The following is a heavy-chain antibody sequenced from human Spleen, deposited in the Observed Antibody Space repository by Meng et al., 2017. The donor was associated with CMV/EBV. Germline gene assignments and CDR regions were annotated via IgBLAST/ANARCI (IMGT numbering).Heavy chain of an antibody. CDR1: GGSVASENSY. Sequence: SETLSLTCAVSGGSVASENSYWTWIRQPPGKGLEWIGSIYHSGSTYYNPSLKSRVTISVDTSKNQFSLKLSSVTAADTAVYYCARGPDCTNGVCYSGGFDPWGQGTLVTVSS. D-gene: IGHD2-8*01. CDR2: IYHSGST. J-gene: IGHJ5*02. CDR3: ARGPDCTNGVCYSGGFDP. V-gene: IGHV4-38-2*01.